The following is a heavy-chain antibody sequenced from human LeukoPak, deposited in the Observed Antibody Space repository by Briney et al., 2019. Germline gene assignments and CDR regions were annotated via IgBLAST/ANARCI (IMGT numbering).Heavy chain of an antibody. CDR2: MNPNSGNT. Sequence: ASVKVSCKASGYTFTSYDINWVRQATGQGLEWMGWMNPNSGNTNYAQKLQGRVTMITDTSTSTAYMELRSLRSDDTAVYYCAREHYYDSSGLYPYWGQGTLVTVSS. V-gene: IGHV1-18*01. J-gene: IGHJ4*02. CDR1: GYTFTSYD. D-gene: IGHD3-22*01. CDR3: AREHYYDSSGLYPY.